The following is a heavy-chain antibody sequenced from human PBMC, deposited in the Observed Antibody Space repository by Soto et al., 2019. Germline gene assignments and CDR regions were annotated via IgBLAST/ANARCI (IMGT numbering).Heavy chain of an antibody. Sequence: PGGSLRLSCAASGFTFSSYSMNWVRQAPGKGLEWVSSISSSSSYIYYADSVKGRFTISRDNAKNSLYLQMNSLRAEDTAVYYCARDHSTSPQPYNWFDPWGQGTLVTVSS. V-gene: IGHV3-21*01. J-gene: IGHJ5*02. CDR1: GFTFSSYS. CDR2: ISSSSSYI. D-gene: IGHD2-2*01. CDR3: ARDHSTSPQPYNWFDP.